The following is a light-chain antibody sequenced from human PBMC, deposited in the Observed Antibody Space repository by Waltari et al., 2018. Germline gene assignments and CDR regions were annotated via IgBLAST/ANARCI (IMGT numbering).Light chain of an antibody. CDR1: SSDVGRYNS. V-gene: IGLV2-14*01. J-gene: IGLJ2*01. Sequence: QSALTQPASVSGSPGQSIAIPCTGTSSDVGRYNSVSWYQQNPGQAPKVLIFDVSNRPSGVSNRFSGSKSGNTASLTISGLQAEDEADYYCSSYTSRHTMLFGGGTKLTVL. CDR3: SSYTSRHTML. CDR2: DVS.